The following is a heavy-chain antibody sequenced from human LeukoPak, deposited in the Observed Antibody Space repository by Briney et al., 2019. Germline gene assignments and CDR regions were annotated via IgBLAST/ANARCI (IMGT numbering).Heavy chain of an antibody. D-gene: IGHD2-8*01. V-gene: IGHV3-7*01. CDR2: IKQDGSEK. J-gene: IGHJ3*02. CDR1: GFTFSSYW. Sequence: GSLRLSCAASGFTFSSYWMSWVRQAPGKGLEWVANIKQDGSEKYYVDSVKGRFTISRDNAKNSLYLQMYSLRAEDTAVYYCARSGMVYADDAFDIWGQGTMVTVSS. CDR3: ARSGMVYADDAFDI.